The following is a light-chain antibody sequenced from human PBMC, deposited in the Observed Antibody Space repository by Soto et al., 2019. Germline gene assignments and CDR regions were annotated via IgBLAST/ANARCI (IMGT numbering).Light chain of an antibody. V-gene: IGKV4-1*01. J-gene: IGKJ3*01. CDR1: QIVLYSSNNKNY. Sequence: DIELTQSPDSLSVSLGERATINFNSSQIVLYSSNNKNYLAWYQQNPGQPPKLLIYWASTRESGVPDRFSGSGSGTDFTLTISSLQAEDVAVYYCQQYYNTPFTFGPGTKVDIK. CDR2: WAS. CDR3: QQYYNTPFT.